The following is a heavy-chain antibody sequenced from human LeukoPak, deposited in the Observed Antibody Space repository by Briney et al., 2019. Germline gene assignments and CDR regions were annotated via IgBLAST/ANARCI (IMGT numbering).Heavy chain of an antibody. V-gene: IGHV4-4*07. CDR2: IYTSGST. Sequence: SETLSLICTVSGGSISSYYWSWIRQPAGKGLEWIGRIYTSGSTNYNPSLKSRVTMSVDTSKNQFSLKLSSVTAADTAVYYCARDEMTSAAGYYYYMDVWGKGTTVTVSS. CDR1: GGSISSYY. CDR3: ARDEMTSAAGYYYYMDV. D-gene: IGHD6-13*01. J-gene: IGHJ6*03.